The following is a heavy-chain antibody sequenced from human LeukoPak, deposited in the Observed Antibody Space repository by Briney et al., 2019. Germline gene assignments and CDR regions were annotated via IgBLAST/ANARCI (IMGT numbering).Heavy chain of an antibody. J-gene: IGHJ4*02. Sequence: GRSLSLSCAASGFTFSSYGMHWVRQAPGKGLEWVAVIWYDGSNKYYADSVKGRFTISRDNSKNTLYLQMNSLRAEDTAVYYCARDRYSSSSAIFDYWGQGTLVTVSS. CDR1: GFTFSSYG. CDR2: IWYDGSNK. D-gene: IGHD6-6*01. CDR3: ARDRYSSSSAIFDY. V-gene: IGHV3-33*01.